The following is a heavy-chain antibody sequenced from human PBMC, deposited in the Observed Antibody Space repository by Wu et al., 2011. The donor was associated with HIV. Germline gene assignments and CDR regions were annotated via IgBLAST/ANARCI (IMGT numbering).Heavy chain of an antibody. J-gene: IGHJ6*03. CDR2: IIPNSGTT. CDR1: GGSFSSYA. CDR3: TRSGXAAAYYYYYMNV. D-gene: IGHD2-2*01. V-gene: IGHV1-69*14. Sequence: QVQLVQSGAEVKKPGSSVKVSCKASGGSFSSYAISWVRQAPGQGLEWMGGIIPNSGTTNYARKFQGRFTVTADTSTTTVHMELRSLRSEDTAVYFCTRSGXAAAYYYYYMNVWGKGTTVTISS.